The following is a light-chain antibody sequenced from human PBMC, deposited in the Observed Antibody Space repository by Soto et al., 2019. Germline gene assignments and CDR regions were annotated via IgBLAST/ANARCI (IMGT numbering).Light chain of an antibody. V-gene: IGKV3-11*01. CDR3: QQRSNWPIT. Sequence: EIVRTQSPATLSVSPGERATLSCRASQSITSNLSWYQQKPGQAPRLLIYAASTRATGIPARFSGSGSGTDFTLTISSLEPEDFAVYYCQQRSNWPITFGQGTRLEIK. CDR2: AAS. CDR1: QSITSN. J-gene: IGKJ5*01.